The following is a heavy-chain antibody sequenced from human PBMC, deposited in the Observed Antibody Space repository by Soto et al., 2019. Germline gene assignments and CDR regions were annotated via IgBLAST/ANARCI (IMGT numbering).Heavy chain of an antibody. CDR3: AKDSIPYSSSYDLDH. D-gene: IGHD6-6*01. CDR2: ITGTGVSI. Sequence: EVQLLESGGGLVQPGGSLRLSCVASGFSFSGFAMSWVRQAPGKGLVWVSSITGTGVSIYYADSVRGRFTISRDNSKNTLYLQISSLRAEDMARYYCAKDSIPYSSSYDLDHWGRGALVTVSS. V-gene: IGHV3-23*01. CDR1: GFSFSGFA. J-gene: IGHJ4*02.